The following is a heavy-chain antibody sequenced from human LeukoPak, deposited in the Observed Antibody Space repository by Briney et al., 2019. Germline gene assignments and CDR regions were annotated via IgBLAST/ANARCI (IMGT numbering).Heavy chain of an antibody. Sequence: GGSLRLSCAASGFSFSSYGMHWVRQAPGKGLEWVAVISHDGSNKNYADSVKGRFTISRDNSKNTLYVQMNSLRAEDTAVYYCAEGGVHKGWQYYFDYWGQGTLVTVSS. CDR2: ISHDGSNK. CDR3: AEGGVHKGWQYYFDY. V-gene: IGHV3-30*18. CDR1: GFSFSSYG. J-gene: IGHJ4*02. D-gene: IGHD3-10*01.